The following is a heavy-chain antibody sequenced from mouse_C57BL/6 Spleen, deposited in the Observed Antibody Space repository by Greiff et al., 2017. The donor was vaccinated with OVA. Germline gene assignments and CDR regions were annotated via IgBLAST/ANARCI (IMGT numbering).Heavy chain of an antibody. CDR1: GYSFTDYH. CDR2: INPNYGTT. CDR3: ARSDYGSSPFDY. J-gene: IGHJ2*01. Sequence: VQLQQSGPELVKPGASVKISCKASGYSFTDYHLNWVKQSTGKSLEWIGVINPNYGTTSYNQKFKGKATLTVDQSSSTAYMQLNSLTSEDSAVYYCARSDYGSSPFDYWGQGTTLTVSS. D-gene: IGHD1-1*01. V-gene: IGHV1-39*01.